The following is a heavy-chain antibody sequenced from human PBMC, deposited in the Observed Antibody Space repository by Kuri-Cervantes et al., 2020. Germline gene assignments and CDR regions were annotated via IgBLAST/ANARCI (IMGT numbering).Heavy chain of an antibody. CDR1: GYTFTGYY. J-gene: IGHJ6*02. V-gene: IGHV1-2*04. CDR3: ARGGKYGSGSYGGHYYYYGMDV. D-gene: IGHD3-10*01. CDR2: INPNSGGT. Sequence: ASVKVSCKASGYTFTGYYMHWVRQAPGQGLEWMGWINPNSGGTNYAQKFQGWVTMTRDTSISTAYMELRSLRSDDTAVYYCARGGKYGSGSYGGHYYYYGMDVWGQGTTVTVSS.